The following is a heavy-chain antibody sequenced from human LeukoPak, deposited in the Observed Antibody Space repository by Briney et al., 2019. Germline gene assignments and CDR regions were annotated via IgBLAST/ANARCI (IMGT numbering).Heavy chain of an antibody. D-gene: IGHD3-10*01. CDR1: GFTFDDYA. V-gene: IGHV3-74*01. Sequence: PGGSLRLSCAASGFTFDDYAMHWVRQAPGKGLEWVSHINNDGSITNYADSVKGRFTISRDNAKNTLYLQMNSLRAEDTAVYYCAKDLHYGSADYWGQGTLVTVSS. J-gene: IGHJ4*02. CDR3: AKDLHYGSADY. CDR2: INNDGSIT.